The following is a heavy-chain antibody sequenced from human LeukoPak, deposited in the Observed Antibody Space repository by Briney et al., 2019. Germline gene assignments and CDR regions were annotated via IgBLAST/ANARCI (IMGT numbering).Heavy chain of an antibody. J-gene: IGHJ4*02. V-gene: IGHV3-30-3*01. CDR1: GFTFNNYN. CDR3: ARDPSGSTSSFDY. D-gene: IGHD2-2*01. CDR2: ISYDGSNK. Sequence: GGSLRLSGAASGFTFNNYNMNWVRQAPGKGLEWVAVISYDGSNKYYADSVKGRFTISRDSSKNTLYLQMNSLRAEDTAVYYCARDPSGSTSSFDYWGQGTLVTVSS.